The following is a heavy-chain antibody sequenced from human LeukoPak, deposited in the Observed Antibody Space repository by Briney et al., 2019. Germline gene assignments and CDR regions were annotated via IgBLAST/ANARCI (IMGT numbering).Heavy chain of an antibody. CDR1: GFTFSSYA. Sequence: GGSLRLSCAASGFTFSSYAMHWVRQAPGKGLEDVSAISNNGGGTYYAKSVKGRFTISRDNSKNTLYLQMGSLRAEDMAVYYCARGYSSSPKYYYDYWGQGTLVTVSS. CDR3: ARGYSSSPKYYYDY. D-gene: IGHD6-6*01. CDR2: ISNNGGGT. V-gene: IGHV3-64*01. J-gene: IGHJ4*02.